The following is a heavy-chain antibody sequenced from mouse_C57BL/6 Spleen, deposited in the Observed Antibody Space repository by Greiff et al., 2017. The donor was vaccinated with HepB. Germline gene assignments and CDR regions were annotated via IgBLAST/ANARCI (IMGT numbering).Heavy chain of an antibody. J-gene: IGHJ3*01. V-gene: IGHV5-17*01. Sequence: EVKLMESGGGLVKPGGSLKLSCAASGFTFSDYGMHWVRQAPEKGLEWVAYISSGSSTIYYADTVKGRFTISRDNAKNTRFLQMTSLRSEDTAMYYCAKGGGDYDGYYVSFAYWGQGTLVTVSA. D-gene: IGHD2-3*01. CDR1: GFTFSDYG. CDR3: AKGGGDYDGYYVSFAY. CDR2: ISSGSSTI.